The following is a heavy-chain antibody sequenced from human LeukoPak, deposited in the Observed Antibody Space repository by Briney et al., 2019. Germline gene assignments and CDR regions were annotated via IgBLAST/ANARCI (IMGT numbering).Heavy chain of an antibody. J-gene: IGHJ4*02. D-gene: IGHD5-18*01. V-gene: IGHV3-7*01. CDR2: IKQDGSEK. CDR1: GFTFSTYW. Sequence: GGSLRLSCAASGFTFSTYWMSWVRQAPGKGLEWVANIKQDGSEKYYVDSVKGRFTISRDNAKNSLYLQMNSLRAEDTAVYYCARDFGGYSYGTFDYWGQGTLVTVPS. CDR3: ARDFGGYSYGTFDY.